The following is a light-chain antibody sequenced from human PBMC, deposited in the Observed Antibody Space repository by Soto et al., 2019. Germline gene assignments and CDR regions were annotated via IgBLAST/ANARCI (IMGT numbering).Light chain of an antibody. Sequence: LSNGEGAILSCRASQSVTTSLAWYQQKTGQPPRLLISGASRRATGIPDRFSGSGSETDFTLTINRLEPEDFAVYYCQQYNNWPPITFGHGTLLEIK. CDR2: GAS. V-gene: IGKV3D-15*01. CDR3: QQYNNWPPIT. CDR1: QSVTTS. J-gene: IGKJ5*01.